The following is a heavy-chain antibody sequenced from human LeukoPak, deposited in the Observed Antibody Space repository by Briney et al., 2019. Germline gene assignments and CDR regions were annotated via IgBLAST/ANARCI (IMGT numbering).Heavy chain of an antibody. J-gene: IGHJ6*03. Sequence: ASVKVSCKASGYTFTSYGISWVRQAPGQGLEWTGWISAYNGNTNYAQKLQGRVTMTTDTSTSTAYMELRSLRSDDTAVYYCARETTISGGIAVAGPQSYIYYMDVWGKGTTVTISS. CDR3: ARETTISGGIAVAGPQSYIYYMDV. CDR2: ISAYNGNT. V-gene: IGHV1-18*01. CDR1: GYTFTSYG. D-gene: IGHD6-19*01.